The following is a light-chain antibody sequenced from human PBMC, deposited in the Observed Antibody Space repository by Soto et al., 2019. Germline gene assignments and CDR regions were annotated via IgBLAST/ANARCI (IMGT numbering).Light chain of an antibody. CDR1: QSISSW. J-gene: IGKJ1*01. CDR2: DAS. CDR3: QQYDRNPPWT. Sequence: DIQMTQSPSTLSASVGDRVTITCRASQSISSWLAWYQQKPGKAPKLLVYDASNLQSGVPLRFSGTRSGTEFTLTITSLQPDDFATYYCQQYDRNPPWTFGQGTKVDI. V-gene: IGKV1-5*01.